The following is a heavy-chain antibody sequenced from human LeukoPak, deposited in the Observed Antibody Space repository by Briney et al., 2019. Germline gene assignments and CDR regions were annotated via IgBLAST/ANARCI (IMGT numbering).Heavy chain of an antibody. CDR1: GGSISSYY. Sequence: SETLSLTCTVSGGSISSYYWSWIRQPPGKGLEWIGYIYYSGSTNYNPSLKSRVTISVDTSKNQFSLKLSSVTAADTAVYYCARGGVSSGWAYYYYYYAMDVWGQGTTVTVSS. J-gene: IGHJ6*02. V-gene: IGHV4-59*08. D-gene: IGHD6-19*01. CDR3: ARGGVSSGWAYYYYYYAMDV. CDR2: IYYSGST.